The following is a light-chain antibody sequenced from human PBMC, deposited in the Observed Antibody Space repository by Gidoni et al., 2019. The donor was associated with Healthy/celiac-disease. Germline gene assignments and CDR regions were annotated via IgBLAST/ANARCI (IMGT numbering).Light chain of an antibody. CDR1: NIGSKS. V-gene: IGLV3-21*04. CDR2: DDS. Sequence: SYVLTQPPSVSVAPGKTARITCGGNNIGSKSVHWYQQKPVQAPVLVIYDDSDRPSGIPERFSGSNSGNTATLTISRVEAGDEADYYCQVWDSSSDHPYVFGTGTKVTVL. CDR3: QVWDSSSDHPYV. J-gene: IGLJ1*01.